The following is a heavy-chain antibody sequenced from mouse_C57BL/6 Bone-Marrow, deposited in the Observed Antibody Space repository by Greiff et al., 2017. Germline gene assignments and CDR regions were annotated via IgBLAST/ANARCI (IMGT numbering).Heavy chain of an antibody. V-gene: IGHV1-18*01. D-gene: IGHD2-13*01. CDR3: ARRGDWVY. CDR1: GYSFTDYN. CDR2: INPNNGGT. J-gene: IGHJ2*01. Sequence: VRLQQSGPELVKPGASVKIPCKACGYSFTDYNMDWVKQSHGKSLEWIGYINPNNGGTICNQKFKGKATLTVDKSSSTAYMERRSLTSEDTAVYYCARRGDWVYWGQGTTLPVSS.